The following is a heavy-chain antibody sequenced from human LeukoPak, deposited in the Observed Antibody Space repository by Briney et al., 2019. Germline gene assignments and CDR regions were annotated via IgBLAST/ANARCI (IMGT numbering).Heavy chain of an antibody. CDR2: IYYSGST. D-gene: IGHD6-13*01. Sequence: SETLSLTCTVSGGSISSYYWSWLRQPPGKGLEWIGYIYYSGSTNYNPSLKSRVTISVDTSKNQFSLKLSSVTAADTAVYYCARHRIAAAGNYFDYWGQGTLVTVSS. CDR3: ARHRIAAAGNYFDY. V-gene: IGHV4-59*08. CDR1: GGSISSYY. J-gene: IGHJ4*02.